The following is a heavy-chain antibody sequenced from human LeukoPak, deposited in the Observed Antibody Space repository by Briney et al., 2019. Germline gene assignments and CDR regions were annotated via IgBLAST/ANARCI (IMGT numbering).Heavy chain of an antibody. CDR1: GYTFTSYY. CDR2: INRSGGST. V-gene: IGHV1-46*01. D-gene: IGHD5-18*01. CDR3: ARGKTWIQLWPGPGFDY. Sequence: ASVNVSCKASGYTFTSYYMHWVRQAPGQGLEWMGIINRSGGSTSYAQKFQGRVTMTRDTSTSTVYMELSSLRSEDTAVYYCARGKTWIQLWPGPGFDYWGQGTLVTVSS. J-gene: IGHJ4*02.